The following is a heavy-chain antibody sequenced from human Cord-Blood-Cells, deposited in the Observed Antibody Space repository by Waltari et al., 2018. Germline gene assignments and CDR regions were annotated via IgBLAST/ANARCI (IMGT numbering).Heavy chain of an antibody. CDR2: IRHIVGTA. CDR3: ARAFSGRNSNYYYYGMDV. CDR1: GGTFSSYA. D-gene: IGHD3-10*01. Sequence: QVQLVQSGAEVKKPGSSVKVSCKASGGTFSSYAISWVRQAPGQGLEWMGGIRHIVGTANYEQKFQGSVTITADESTSTAYMELSSLRSEDTAVYYCARAFSGRNSNYYYYGMDVWGQGTTVTVSS. J-gene: IGHJ6*02. V-gene: IGHV1-69*12.